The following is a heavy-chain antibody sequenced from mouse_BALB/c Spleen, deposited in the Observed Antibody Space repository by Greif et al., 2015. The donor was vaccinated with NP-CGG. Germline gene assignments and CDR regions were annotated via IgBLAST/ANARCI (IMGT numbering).Heavy chain of an antibody. CDR1: GYTFTTYW. J-gene: IGHJ4*01. D-gene: IGHD2-14*01. CDR2: IYPDSGSA. Sequence: LQQSGSELVRPGASVKLSCKASGYTFTTYWMHWVKQRPGQGLEWIGTIYPDSGSAYYDEKFKSKATLTVDTSSSAAYMQLSSLATEDSAVYHCTRAYDRYSLDCWGQGTSVTVSS. V-gene: IGHV1S22*01. CDR3: TRAYDRYSLDC.